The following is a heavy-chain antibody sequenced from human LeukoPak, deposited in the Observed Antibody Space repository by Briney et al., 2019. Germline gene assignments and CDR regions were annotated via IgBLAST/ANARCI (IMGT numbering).Heavy chain of an antibody. CDR1: GFTFSRFS. CDR2: IRSYSSYI. V-gene: IGHV3-21*01. D-gene: IGHD2-21*01. J-gene: IGHJ6*03. CDR3: ARYSEVYYYVDV. Sequence: GGSLRLSCAASGFTFSRFSMNWVRQAPGKGLEWVASIRSYSSYIHYADSVKGRFTISRDDAKKSLDLQMNSLRAEDTAVYFCARYSEVYYYVDVWGAGTTVIVSS.